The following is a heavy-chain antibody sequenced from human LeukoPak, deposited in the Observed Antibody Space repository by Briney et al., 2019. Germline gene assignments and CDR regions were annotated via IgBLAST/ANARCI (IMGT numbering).Heavy chain of an antibody. Sequence: SVKVSCKASGGTFSSYAISWVRQAPGQGLEWMGGIIPIFGTANYAQKFQGRVTITADESTSTAYMELSSLRSEDTAVYYCARGGPSGSYVAWGYWGQGTLVTVSS. CDR1: GGTFSSYA. CDR3: ARGGPSGSYVAWGY. J-gene: IGHJ4*02. D-gene: IGHD1-26*01. V-gene: IGHV1-69*13. CDR2: IIPIFGTA.